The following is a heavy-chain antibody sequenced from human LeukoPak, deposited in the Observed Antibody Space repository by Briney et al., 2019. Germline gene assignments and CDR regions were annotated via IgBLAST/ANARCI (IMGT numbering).Heavy chain of an antibody. CDR3: AKNPVGFIVPDY. D-gene: IGHD2-2*01. Sequence: LTGGSLRLSCAASGFTFSSYAMSWVRQAPGKGLEWVSAISGSGGSTYYADSVKGRFTISRDNSKNTLYLQMNSLRAEDMAVYYCAKNPVGFIVPDYWGQGTLVTVSS. CDR1: GFTFSSYA. J-gene: IGHJ4*02. V-gene: IGHV3-23*01. CDR2: ISGSGGST.